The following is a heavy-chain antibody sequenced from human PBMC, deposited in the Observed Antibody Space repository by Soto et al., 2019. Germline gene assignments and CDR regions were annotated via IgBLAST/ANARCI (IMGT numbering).Heavy chain of an antibody. D-gene: IGHD1-26*01. CDR3: VKEEIVVVGGFDH. Sequence: EVQLVESGGGLVQPGGSLRISCSASGFTLSSYDMHWVRQAPGKGLEYVSGVSRKGNNIYYADSVKGRFTISRDTFKDTLFLHMTSLRAEDTAVYYCVKEEIVVVGGFDHWGQGTLVTVSS. CDR1: GFTLSSYD. V-gene: IGHV3-64D*06. CDR2: VSRKGNNI. J-gene: IGHJ4*02.